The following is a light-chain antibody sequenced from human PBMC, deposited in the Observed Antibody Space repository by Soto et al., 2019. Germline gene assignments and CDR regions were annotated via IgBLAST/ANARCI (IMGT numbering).Light chain of an antibody. J-gene: IGKJ1*01. CDR3: QQYGSSWT. CDR2: AAS. Sequence: EIVLTQSPGTLSLSPGERATLSCRASQSVSSSDLAWLQQHPGQSPRLLIYAASRRAGGVPDRFSGSGSGTDFILTSSRLEDEDVAVYYCQQYGSSWTFGQGTKVEIK. CDR1: QSVSSSD. V-gene: IGKV3-20*01.